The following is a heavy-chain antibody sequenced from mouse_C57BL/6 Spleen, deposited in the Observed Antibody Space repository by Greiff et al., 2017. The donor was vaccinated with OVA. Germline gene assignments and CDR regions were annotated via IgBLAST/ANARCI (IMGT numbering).Heavy chain of an antibody. Sequence: QVQLKESGAELVRPGASVTLSCKASGYTFTDYEMHWVKQTPVHGLEWIGAIDPETGGTAYNQKFKGKAILTADKSSSTAYMELRSLTSEDSAVYYCTRGVHYVDYWGQGTTLTVSS. V-gene: IGHV1-15*01. CDR2: IDPETGGT. J-gene: IGHJ2*01. CDR1: GYTFTDYE. CDR3: TRGVHYVDY.